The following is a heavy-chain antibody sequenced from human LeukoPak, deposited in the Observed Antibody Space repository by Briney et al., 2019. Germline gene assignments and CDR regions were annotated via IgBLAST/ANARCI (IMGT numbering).Heavy chain of an antibody. D-gene: IGHD3-10*01. CDR3: ARVYSTNYYGSGDRPFLFDY. V-gene: IGHV1-18*01. Sequence: ASVKVSCKASGYTFTSYGFSWVRQAPGQGLEWMGWISTYYGDTNYAQKLQDRVTMTTDTSTSTAYMELTSLRSDDTAVYYCARVYSTNYYGSGDRPFLFDYWGQGTVVTVSS. J-gene: IGHJ4*02. CDR1: GYTFTSYG. CDR2: ISTYYGDT.